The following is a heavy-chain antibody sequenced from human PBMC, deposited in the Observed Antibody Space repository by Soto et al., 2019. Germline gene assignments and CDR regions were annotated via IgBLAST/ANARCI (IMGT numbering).Heavy chain of an antibody. Sequence: QVQLVQSGAEVKKPGSSVKLSCKASGGTFSSYTISWVRQAPGQGLEWMGGIIPVFGTAHYAQKFQGRVTITADESTSTAYMELSSLRSEDTAIYYCARGGSGYTWFNEFWGQGSLVTVSS. J-gene: IGHJ4*02. CDR3: ARGGSGYTWFNEF. V-gene: IGHV1-69*01. D-gene: IGHD3-22*01. CDR1: GGTFSSYT. CDR2: IIPVFGTA.